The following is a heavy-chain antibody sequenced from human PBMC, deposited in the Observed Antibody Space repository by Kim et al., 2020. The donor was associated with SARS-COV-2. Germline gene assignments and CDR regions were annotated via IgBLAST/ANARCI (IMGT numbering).Heavy chain of an antibody. V-gene: IGHV1-69*13. Sequence: SVKVSCKASGGTFSSYAISWVRQAPGQGLEWMGGIIPIFGTANYAQKFQGRVTITADESTSTAYMELSSLRSEDTAVYYCLFRVQRSNTAMDPDAFDIWGQGTMVTVSS. CDR1: GGTFSSYA. CDR3: LFRVQRSNTAMDPDAFDI. D-gene: IGHD5-18*01. J-gene: IGHJ3*02. CDR2: IIPIFGTA.